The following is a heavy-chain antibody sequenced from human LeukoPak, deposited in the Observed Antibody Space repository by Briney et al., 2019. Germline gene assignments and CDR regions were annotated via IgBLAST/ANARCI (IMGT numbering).Heavy chain of an antibody. CDR3: ARGAGTLYFDY. V-gene: IGHV3-48*01. D-gene: IGHD3-10*01. Sequence: GSLRLSCAASGFTFSSYSMNWVRQAPGKGLEWVSYISSSSSTIYYADSVKGRFTISRDNAKNSLYLQMNSLRAEDTAVYYCARGAGTLYFDYWGQGTLVTVSS. J-gene: IGHJ4*02. CDR1: GFTFSSYS. CDR2: ISSSSSTI.